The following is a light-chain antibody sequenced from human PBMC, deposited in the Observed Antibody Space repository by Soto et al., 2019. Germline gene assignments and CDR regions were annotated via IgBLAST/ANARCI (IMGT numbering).Light chain of an antibody. CDR1: QSVSSN. V-gene: IGKV3-15*01. CDR2: GAS. J-gene: IGKJ5*01. Sequence: EIVMMQSPATLSVSPGERVTLSCRASQSVSSNLAWYQQKSGQAPRLLIYGASTRATGIPARFSGSGSGTEFTLTISSLQSEDFAIYYCQQYNNWPPVTFGQGTRLEMK. CDR3: QQYNNWPPVT.